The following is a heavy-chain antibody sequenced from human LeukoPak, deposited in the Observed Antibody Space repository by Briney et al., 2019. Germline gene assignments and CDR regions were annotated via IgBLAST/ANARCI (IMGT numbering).Heavy chain of an antibody. CDR3: ARTESYINFGYYYMDV. V-gene: IGHV4-30-2*01. D-gene: IGHD4-11*01. J-gene: IGHJ6*03. CDR2: IYHSGST. CDR1: GGSISSGGYY. Sequence: PSETPSLTCTVSGGSISSGGYYWSWIRQPPGKGLEWIGYIYHSGSTYYNPSLKSRVTISVDRSKNQFSLNLSSVTAADTAVYYCARTESYINFGYYYMDVWGKGTTVTVSS.